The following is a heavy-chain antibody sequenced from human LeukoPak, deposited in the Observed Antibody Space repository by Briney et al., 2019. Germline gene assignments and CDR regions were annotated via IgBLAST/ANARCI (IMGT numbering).Heavy chain of an antibody. J-gene: IGHJ6*03. CDR1: GFSFSDYS. Sequence: GGSLRLSCVASGFSFSDYSLNWVRQRPGKGLEWISYITSRSAFTYYADSVKGRFTISRDDGKKSVYLHLSGLRVDDTAVYYCARDLTSAYWTPGGYYYYMDVWGKGTAATVSS. CDR2: ITSRSAFT. D-gene: IGHD3/OR15-3a*01. CDR3: ARDLTSAYWTPGGYYYYMDV. V-gene: IGHV3-48*01.